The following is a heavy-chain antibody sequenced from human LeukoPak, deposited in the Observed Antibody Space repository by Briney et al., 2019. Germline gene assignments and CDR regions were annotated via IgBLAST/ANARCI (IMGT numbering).Heavy chain of an antibody. CDR3: ARDWVSSGWPRHFDY. CDR2: INTNTGNP. Sequence: ASVKVSCKASGCTFTGYYMHWVRQAPGQGLEWMGWINTNTGNPTYAQGFTGRFVFSLDTSVSTAYLQISSLKAEDTAVYYCARDWVSSGWPRHFDYWGQGTLVTVSS. J-gene: IGHJ4*02. CDR1: GCTFTGYY. V-gene: IGHV7-4-1*02. D-gene: IGHD6-19*01.